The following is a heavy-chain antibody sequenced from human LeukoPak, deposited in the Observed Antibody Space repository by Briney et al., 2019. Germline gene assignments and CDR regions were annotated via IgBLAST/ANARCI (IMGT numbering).Heavy chain of an antibody. J-gene: IGHJ6*03. CDR2: IYYSGST. Sequence: SETLSLTCTVSGGSISSSSYYWGWIRQPPGKGLEWIGSIYYSGSTYYNPSLKSRVTISVDTSKNQFSLKLSSVTAADTAVYYCARESVAARSRYYYMDVWGKGTTVTVSS. V-gene: IGHV4-39*02. D-gene: IGHD6-6*01. CDR1: GGSISSSSYY. CDR3: ARESVAARSRYYYMDV.